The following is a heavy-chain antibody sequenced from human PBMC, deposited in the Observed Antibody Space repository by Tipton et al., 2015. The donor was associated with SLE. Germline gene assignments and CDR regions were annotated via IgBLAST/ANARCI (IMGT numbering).Heavy chain of an antibody. D-gene: IGHD3-22*01. Sequence: TLSLTCTVSGGSISSGGYYWSWIRQHPGKGLEWNGYIYYSGSTYYNPSLKSRVTISVDTSKNQFSLKLSSVTAADTAVYYCARDSGYYYLGYFQHWGQGTLVTVPS. CDR2: IYYSGST. CDR3: ARDSGYYYLGYFQH. CDR1: GGSISSGGYY. J-gene: IGHJ1*01. V-gene: IGHV4-31*03.